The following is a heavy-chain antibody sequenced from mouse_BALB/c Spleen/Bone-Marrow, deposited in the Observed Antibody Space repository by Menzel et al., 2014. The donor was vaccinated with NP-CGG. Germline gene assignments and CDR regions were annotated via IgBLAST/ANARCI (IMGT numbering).Heavy chain of an antibody. V-gene: IGHV14-3*02. Sequence: VQLQQPGAELVKPGASVKLSCTASGFNIKDTYMHWVKQRPEQGLEWIGRIGPANGNTKYDPKFQGKATITADTSSNTAYLQLSSLTSEDTAVYYCVRSREYYFDYWGQGTTLTVSS. CDR1: GFNIKDTY. CDR2: IGPANGNT. J-gene: IGHJ2*01. D-gene: IGHD1-1*01. CDR3: VRSREYYFDY.